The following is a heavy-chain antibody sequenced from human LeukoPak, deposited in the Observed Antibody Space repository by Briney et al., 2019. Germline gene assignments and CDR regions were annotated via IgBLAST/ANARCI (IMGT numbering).Heavy chain of an antibody. J-gene: IGHJ4*02. CDR2: IYYSGST. V-gene: IGHV4-59*01. D-gene: IGHD3-22*01. Sequence: PSETLSLTCTVSGGSISSYYWSWIRQPPGKGLECIGYIYYSGSTNYNPSLKSRVTISVDTSKNQFSLKLSSVTVADTAVYYCARRTYFYDSSGYYFDYWGQGTLVTVSS. CDR3: ARRTYFYDSSGYYFDY. CDR1: GGSISSYY.